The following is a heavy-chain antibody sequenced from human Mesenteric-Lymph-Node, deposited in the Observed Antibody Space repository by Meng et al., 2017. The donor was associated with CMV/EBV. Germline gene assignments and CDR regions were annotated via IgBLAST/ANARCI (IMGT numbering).Heavy chain of an antibody. CDR2: IGAYNGNT. D-gene: IGHD6-13*01. Sequence: SGNTFASYGISWVRQAPGQGLEWMGWIGAYNGNTNYAQRLQGRVTVTTDTSTSTAYMELRSLRSDDTAVYYCARDIAAAGTSLSDDYWGQGTLVTVSS. V-gene: IGHV1-18*01. CDR1: GNTFASYG. J-gene: IGHJ4*02. CDR3: ARDIAAAGTSLSDDY.